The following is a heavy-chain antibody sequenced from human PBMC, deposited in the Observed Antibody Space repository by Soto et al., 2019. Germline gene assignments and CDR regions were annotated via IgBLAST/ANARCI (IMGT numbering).Heavy chain of an antibody. J-gene: IGHJ3*02. D-gene: IGHD5-18*01. CDR2: INPSGGST. CDR1: GYTFTSYY. Sequence: GASVKVSCKASGYTFTSYYMHWVRQAPGQGLEWMGIINPSGGSTSYAQKFQGRVTMTRDTSTSTVYMELSSLRSEDTAVYYCARTPAVDTAMVNAFDIWGQGTMVTVSS. CDR3: ARTPAVDTAMVNAFDI. V-gene: IGHV1-46*01.